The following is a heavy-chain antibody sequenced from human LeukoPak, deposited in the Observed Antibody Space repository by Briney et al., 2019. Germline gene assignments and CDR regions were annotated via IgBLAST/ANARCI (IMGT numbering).Heavy chain of an antibody. Sequence: PGRSLRLSCAASGFTFDDYAMHWVRQAPGKGLEWVSGISWNSGSIGYADSVTGRFTISRDNSKNTLYLQMNSLRAEDTAVYYCAKEVSSSGWASDYWGQGTLVTVSS. D-gene: IGHD6-19*01. J-gene: IGHJ4*02. CDR2: ISWNSGSI. CDR3: AKEVSSSGWASDY. CDR1: GFTFDDYA. V-gene: IGHV3-9*01.